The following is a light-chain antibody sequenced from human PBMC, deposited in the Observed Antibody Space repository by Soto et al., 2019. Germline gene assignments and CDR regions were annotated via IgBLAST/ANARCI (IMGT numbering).Light chain of an antibody. CDR1: QGIRGW. CDR3: QQYNGYPLT. J-gene: IGKJ4*01. Sequence: DIQMTQSPSSLSASVGARVPIIFGAVQGIRGWLAWYQQKPEKAPKPLIYATSSWQSGVPSRFSGSGSGTDFTLTISSLQPEDFATYYCQQYNGYPLTFGGGTKVEIK. V-gene: IGKV1D-16*01. CDR2: ATS.